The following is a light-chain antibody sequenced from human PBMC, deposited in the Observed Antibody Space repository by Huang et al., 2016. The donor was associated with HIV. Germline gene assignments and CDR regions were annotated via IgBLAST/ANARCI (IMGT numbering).Light chain of an antibody. V-gene: IGKV1-9*01. CDR2: AAS. CDR1: QGISSY. J-gene: IGKJ4*01. CDR3: QQLNGYPLT. Sequence: IQLTQSPSSLSASVGDRVTISCRASQGISSYLAWYQQKPGKAPKLLIYAASTLQSGVPAMFSGSGSETDFTLTITSLQPGDFANYYCQQLNGYPLTFGGGTKVEIK.